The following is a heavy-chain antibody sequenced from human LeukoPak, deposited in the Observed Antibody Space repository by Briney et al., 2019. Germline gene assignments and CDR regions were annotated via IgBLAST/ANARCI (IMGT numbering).Heavy chain of an antibody. Sequence: PGGSLRLSCAASGFTFSSDSMNWVRQAPGKGLEWVSSISSSSSYIYYADSVKGRFTISRDNAKNSLYLRTNSLRAEDTAVYYCARDRLEYPLDAFDIWGQGTMVTVSS. V-gene: IGHV3-21*01. CDR1: GFTFSSDS. D-gene: IGHD1-1*01. CDR2: ISSSSSYI. J-gene: IGHJ3*02. CDR3: ARDRLEYPLDAFDI.